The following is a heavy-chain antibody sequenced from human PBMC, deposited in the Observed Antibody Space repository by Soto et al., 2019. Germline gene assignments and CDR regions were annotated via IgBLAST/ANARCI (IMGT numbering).Heavy chain of an antibody. CDR3: AKSGGWLQLRASYFDY. V-gene: IGHV3-43*01. CDR2: ISWDGGST. Sequence: EVQLVESGGVVVQPGGSLRLSCAASGFTFDDYTMHWVRQAPGKGLEWVSLISWDGGSTYYADSVKGRFTISRDNSKNSLYLQMNSLRTEDTALYYCAKSGGWLQLRASYFDYWGQGTLVTVSS. CDR1: GFTFDDYT. D-gene: IGHD5-12*01. J-gene: IGHJ4*02.